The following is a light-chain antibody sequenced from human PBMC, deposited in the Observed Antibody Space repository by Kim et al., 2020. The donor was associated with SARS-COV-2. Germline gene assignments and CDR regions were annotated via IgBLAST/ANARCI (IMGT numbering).Light chain of an antibody. Sequence: LSPGERATLSCRASQSVSSSYLAWYQQKPGQAPRLLIYGASSRATGIPDRFSGSGSGTDFTLTISRLEPEDFAVYYCHQYGSSPYTFGQGTKLEI. CDR2: GAS. V-gene: IGKV3-20*01. CDR3: HQYGSSPYT. CDR1: QSVSSSY. J-gene: IGKJ2*01.